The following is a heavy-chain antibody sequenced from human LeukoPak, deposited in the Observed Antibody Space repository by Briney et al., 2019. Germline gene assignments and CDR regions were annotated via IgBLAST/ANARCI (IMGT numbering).Heavy chain of an antibody. Sequence: SVKVSCKASGGTFSNYAISWVRQAPGQGLEWMGGIIPLFGTANYAQKFQGRVTITADRSTSTAYMELGSLRFEDTAVYYCASRSPYSGYDLFDYWGQGTLVTVSS. CDR1: GGTFSNYA. CDR3: ASRSPYSGYDLFDY. CDR2: IIPLFGTA. J-gene: IGHJ4*02. D-gene: IGHD5-12*01. V-gene: IGHV1-69*06.